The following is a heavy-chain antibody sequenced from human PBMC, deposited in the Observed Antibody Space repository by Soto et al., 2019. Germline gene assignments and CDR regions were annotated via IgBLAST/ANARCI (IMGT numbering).Heavy chain of an antibody. D-gene: IGHD3-3*01. V-gene: IGHV3-49*03. Sequence: SLRLSCTASGFVFDDYAVTWFRQAPGKGPEWVGFIRNKAYGGTTQYAASVKGRFTISRDDSASTAYLQMDSLKTEDTAVYYCTRVLSISDVWGQGTTVTVSS. CDR1: GFVFDDYA. J-gene: IGHJ6*02. CDR2: IRNKAYGGTT. CDR3: TRVLSISDV.